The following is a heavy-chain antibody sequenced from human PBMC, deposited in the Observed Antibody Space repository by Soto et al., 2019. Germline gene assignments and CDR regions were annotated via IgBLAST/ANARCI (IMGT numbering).Heavy chain of an antibody. CDR1: GGSFSGLY. J-gene: IGHJ5*02. V-gene: IGHV4-34*01. CDR3: ARTFKYRYFVPVQDWFDP. CDR2: INHSGST. D-gene: IGHD3-9*01. Sequence: PSETLSLTCAVYGGSFSGLYWSWIRQPPGKGLEWIGEINHSGSTNYNPSLKSRVTISVDTSKNQFSLKLSSVTAADTAVYYCARTFKYRYFVPVQDWFDPWGQGTLVTVSS.